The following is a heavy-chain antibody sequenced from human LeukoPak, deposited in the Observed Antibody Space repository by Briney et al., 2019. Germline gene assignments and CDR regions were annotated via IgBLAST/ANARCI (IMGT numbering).Heavy chain of an antibody. V-gene: IGHV4-59*12. Sequence: SETLSLTCTVSGGSISSYYWSWIRQPPGKGLEWIGYIYYSGSTNYNPSLKSRVTISVDTSKNQFSLQLNSVTPEDTAVYYCAREPGGAAYSGYDPFDYWGQGTLVTVSS. CDR2: IYYSGST. J-gene: IGHJ4*02. D-gene: IGHD5-12*01. CDR1: GGSISSYY. CDR3: AREPGGAAYSGYDPFDY.